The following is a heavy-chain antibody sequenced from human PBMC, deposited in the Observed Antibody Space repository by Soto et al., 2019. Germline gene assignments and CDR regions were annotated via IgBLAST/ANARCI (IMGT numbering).Heavy chain of an antibody. Sequence: EEQLVESGGGLVHPGGSLRLSCSASGFTFSRYEMNWVRQGPGRGLEWISYISPSDSAAYYADSVKGRFTISRDNAKNTLILQMNSLRAEDTAVYYCASTLKNQLPPYYYAMDVWGQGTTVTVSS. D-gene: IGHD1-1*01. CDR1: GFTFSRYE. CDR2: ISPSDSAA. J-gene: IGHJ6*02. V-gene: IGHV3-48*03. CDR3: ASTLKNQLPPYYYAMDV.